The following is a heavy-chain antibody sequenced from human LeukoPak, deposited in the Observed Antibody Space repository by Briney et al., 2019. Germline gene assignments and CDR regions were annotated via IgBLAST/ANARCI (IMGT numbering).Heavy chain of an antibody. Sequence: GGSLRLSCAASGFSVSNTYMSWVRQTPGKGLEWVSEIGFSGGSTYYADSVKGRFTISRDNSKNTLYLQMNSLRADDTALYYCARSRGGYYSDYWGQGTLVTVSS. D-gene: IGHD3-22*01. CDR1: GFSVSNTY. V-gene: IGHV3-23*01. CDR3: ARSRGGYYSDY. J-gene: IGHJ4*02. CDR2: IGFSGGST.